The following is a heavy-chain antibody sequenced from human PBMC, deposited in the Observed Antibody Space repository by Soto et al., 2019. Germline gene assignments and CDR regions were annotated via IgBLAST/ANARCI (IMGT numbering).Heavy chain of an antibody. CDR2: ISYDGSNK. Sequence: QVQLVESGGGVVQPGRSLRLACAASGFTFSSYGMHWVRQAPGKGLEWVAVISYDGSNKYYADSVKGRFTISRDNSKNTLSLQMNSLRAEDTAVYYCAKEEVGFGDKGDGYWGQGTLVTVSS. CDR1: GFTFSSYG. D-gene: IGHD3-10*01. V-gene: IGHV3-30*18. CDR3: AKEEVGFGDKGDGY. J-gene: IGHJ4*02.